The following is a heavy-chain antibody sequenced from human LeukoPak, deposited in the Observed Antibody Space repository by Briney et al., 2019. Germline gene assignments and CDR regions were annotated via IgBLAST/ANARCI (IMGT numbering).Heavy chain of an antibody. D-gene: IGHD1/OR15-1a*01. J-gene: IGHJ1*01. CDR1: GFMFSSYG. CDR2: IWYDGSSK. Sequence: GGSLRLSCAASGFMFSSYGMHWVRQAPGKGLELVAVIWYDGSSKYDADSVKGRFTVSRDNSKNTLYLQMNSLRAEDTAVYYCAGGGAEQSVPGFQHWGQGTLVNVSS. V-gene: IGHV3-33*01. CDR3: AGGGAEQSVPGFQH.